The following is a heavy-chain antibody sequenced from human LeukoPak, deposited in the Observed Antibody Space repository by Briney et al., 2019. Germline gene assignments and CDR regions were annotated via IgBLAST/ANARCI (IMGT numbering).Heavy chain of an antibody. CDR2: ISGSGADT. D-gene: IGHD6-6*01. CDR1: GITFGSYA. V-gene: IGHV3-23*01. J-gene: IGHJ6*03. Sequence: GGSLRLSCAASGITFGSYAMSWVRQAPGKGLEWISVISGSGADTYYADSVKGRFTISRDNSKNTLYLQMDSLRAEDTAIYYCAKDSTVGELVREFYYYMDGWGKGTTVTVSS. CDR3: AKDSTVGELVREFYYYMDG.